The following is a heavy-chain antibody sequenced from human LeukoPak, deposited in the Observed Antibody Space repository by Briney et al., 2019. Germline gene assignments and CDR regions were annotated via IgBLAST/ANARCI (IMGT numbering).Heavy chain of an antibody. D-gene: IGHD4-17*01. Sequence: ASVKVSCKASGYTFSNYGIIWVRQAPGQGLEWMGWINTYNGNTNYIQKLQGRVTMTTDTSTSTAYMELRSLRSDDTAVYYCARGIDGDYPGSDYWGQGTLVTVSS. V-gene: IGHV1-18*01. CDR1: GYTFSNYG. J-gene: IGHJ4*02. CDR2: INTYNGNT. CDR3: ARGIDGDYPGSDY.